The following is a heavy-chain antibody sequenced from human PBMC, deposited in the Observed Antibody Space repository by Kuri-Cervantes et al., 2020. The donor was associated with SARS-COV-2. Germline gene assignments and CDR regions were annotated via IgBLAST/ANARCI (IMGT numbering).Heavy chain of an antibody. Sequence: GESLKISCAASGFTFSDYYMNWVRQAPGKGLEWVSSISSSSTIYYADSVKGRFTISRDNAKNSLYLQMNSLRAEDTAVYYCARDRYSSSWYFVSAFDIWGQGTMVTVSS. J-gene: IGHJ3*02. V-gene: IGHV3-69-1*02. D-gene: IGHD6-13*01. CDR1: GFTFSDYY. CDR3: ARDRYSSSWYFVSAFDI. CDR2: ISSSSTI.